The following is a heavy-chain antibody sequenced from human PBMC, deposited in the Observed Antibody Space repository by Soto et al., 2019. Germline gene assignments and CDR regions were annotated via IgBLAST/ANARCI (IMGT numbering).Heavy chain of an antibody. CDR3: ARGAIRGYSYGHSDY. D-gene: IGHD5-18*01. V-gene: IGHV3-7*01. Sequence: EVQLVESGGGLVQPGGSLRLSCAASGFTFSSYWMSWVRQAPGKGLAWVANIKQDGSEKYYVDSVKGRFTISRDNAKNSLYLQMNSLRVEDTAVYYCARGAIRGYSYGHSDYWGQGTLVTVSS. J-gene: IGHJ4*02. CDR1: GFTFSSYW. CDR2: IKQDGSEK.